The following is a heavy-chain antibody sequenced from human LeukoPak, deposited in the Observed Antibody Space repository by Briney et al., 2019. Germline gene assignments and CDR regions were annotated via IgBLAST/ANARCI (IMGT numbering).Heavy chain of an antibody. D-gene: IGHD2-15*01. J-gene: IGHJ4*02. CDR2: VSSRGDST. Sequence: PGGSLRLSCAASAFTFSSYTMTWVRQAPGQGLEWVSSVSSRGDSTDYADSVKGRFTISRDNTKNTLYLQMSSLRAEDTAVYYCAKDPNALYCSGSRCTGGWGQGTLVTVSS. V-gene: IGHV3-23*01. CDR3: AKDPNALYCSGSRCTGG. CDR1: AFTFSSYT.